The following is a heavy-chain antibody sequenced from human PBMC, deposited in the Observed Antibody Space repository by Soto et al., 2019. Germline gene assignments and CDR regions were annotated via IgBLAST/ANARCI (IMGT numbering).Heavy chain of an antibody. Sequence: PSETLSLTCAVSGGSISSGGYSWSWIRQPPGKGLEWIGYIYHSGSTYYNPSLKSRVTISVDRSKNQFSLKLSSVTAADTAVYCCASIPNYYDSSGYLDYWGQGTLVTVSS. CDR3: ASIPNYYDSSGYLDY. CDR2: IYHSGST. CDR1: GGSISSGGYS. J-gene: IGHJ4*02. V-gene: IGHV4-30-2*01. D-gene: IGHD3-22*01.